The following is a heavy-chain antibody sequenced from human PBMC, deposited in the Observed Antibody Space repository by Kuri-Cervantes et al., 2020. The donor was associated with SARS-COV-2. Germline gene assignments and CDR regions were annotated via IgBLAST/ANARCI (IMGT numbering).Heavy chain of an antibody. CDR2: IIPIFGTA. CDR1: GGTFSSYA. V-gene: IGHV1-69*13. D-gene: IGHD3-3*01. Sequence: SVKVSCKASGGTFSSYAISWVRQAPGQGLEWMGGIIPIFGTANYAQKFQGRVTITADESTSTAYMELSSLRSEDTAVYYCARREQITIFGVVNYGMDVWGQGTMVTVSS. CDR3: ARREQITIFGVVNYGMDV. J-gene: IGHJ6*02.